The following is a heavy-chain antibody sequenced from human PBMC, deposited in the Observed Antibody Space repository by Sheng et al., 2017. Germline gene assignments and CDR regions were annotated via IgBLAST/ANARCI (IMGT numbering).Heavy chain of an antibody. CDR3: ARVAYSSSWGYYYGMDV. CDR1: GGTFSSYA. J-gene: IGHJ6*02. D-gene: IGHD6-13*01. CDR2: IIPIFGTA. V-gene: IGHV1-69*01. Sequence: QVQLVQSGAEVKKPGSSVKVSCKASGGTFSSYAISWVRQAPGQGLEWMGGIIPIFGTANYAQKFQGRVTITADESTSTAYMELSSLRSEDTAVYYCARVAYSSSWGYYYGMDVWGQGTTVTVSS.